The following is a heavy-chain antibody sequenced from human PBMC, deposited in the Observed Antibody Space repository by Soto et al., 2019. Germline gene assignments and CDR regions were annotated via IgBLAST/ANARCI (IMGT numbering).Heavy chain of an antibody. Sequence: PSETLSLTCTVSGGSISSRSYYWGWIRQPPGKGLEWIGNIYYSGSTYYNPSLKSRVTISVDTSRNQFSLKLSSVTAADTTVYYCARLIHCLTTACYFDYWGQGTLVTVSS. CDR3: ARLIHCLTTACYFDY. CDR2: IYYSGST. J-gene: IGHJ4*02. V-gene: IGHV4-39*01. D-gene: IGHD3-22*01. CDR1: GGSISSRSYY.